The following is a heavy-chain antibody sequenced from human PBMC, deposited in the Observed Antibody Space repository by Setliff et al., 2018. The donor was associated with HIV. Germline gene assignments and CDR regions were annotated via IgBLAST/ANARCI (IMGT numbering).Heavy chain of an antibody. CDR3: ARGGGYCSGTSCYGVDY. V-gene: IGHV3-64*02. D-gene: IGHD2-2*01. Sequence: GGFLRLSCAASGFTFSAYTMHWVRQAPGKGLEYVSSINNNGGSTYYAESVKGRFTISRDNSKNTLFLQMGSLRAEDMAVYYCARGGGYCSGTSCYGVDYWGQGTLVTVSS. CDR1: GFTFSAYT. CDR2: INNNGGST. J-gene: IGHJ4*02.